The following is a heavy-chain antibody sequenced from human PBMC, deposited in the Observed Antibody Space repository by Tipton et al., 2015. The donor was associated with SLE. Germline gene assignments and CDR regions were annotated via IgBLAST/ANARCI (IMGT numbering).Heavy chain of an antibody. CDR1: GFIFDDYA. CDR2: ISWNSGTI. J-gene: IGHJ6*02. D-gene: IGHD3-22*01. CDR3: AKGDGTDSSGFDYYYGMDV. V-gene: IGHV3-9*01. Sequence: SLRLSCAASGFIFDDYAMHWVRQAPGKGLEWVSGISWNSGTIGYADSVKGRLTISRDNAKNSLYLQMNSLRADDTALYYCAKGDGTDSSGFDYYYGMDVWGQGTTVTVSS.